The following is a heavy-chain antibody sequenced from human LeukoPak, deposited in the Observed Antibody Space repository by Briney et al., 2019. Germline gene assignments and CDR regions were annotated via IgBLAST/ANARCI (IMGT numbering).Heavy chain of an antibody. V-gene: IGHV3-48*03. Sequence: GGSLRLSCAASGFTFSSYEMNWVRQAPGKGLEWVSYISSSGTIIYYTDSVKGRFTISRDNAQTSLYLHMNSLRAEDTAVYYCARDPYSSSWSYGMDVWGQGTTVTVSS. J-gene: IGHJ6*02. CDR3: ARDPYSSSWSYGMDV. CDR2: ISSSGTII. CDR1: GFTFSSYE. D-gene: IGHD6-13*01.